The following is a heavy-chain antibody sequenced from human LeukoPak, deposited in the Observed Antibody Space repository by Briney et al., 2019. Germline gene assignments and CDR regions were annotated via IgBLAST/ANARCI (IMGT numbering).Heavy chain of an antibody. CDR3: ARDRWDYYGSGSYYPGPFDP. CDR2: IKQDGSEK. V-gene: IGHV3-7*01. D-gene: IGHD3-10*01. CDR1: GFTFSSYW. Sequence: GGSLRLSCAASGFTFSSYWMSWVRQAPGKGLEWVANIKQDGSEKYYVDSVKGRFTISRDNAKNSLYLQMNSLRAEDTAVYYCARDRWDYYGSGSYYPGPFDPWGQGTLVTVSS. J-gene: IGHJ5*02.